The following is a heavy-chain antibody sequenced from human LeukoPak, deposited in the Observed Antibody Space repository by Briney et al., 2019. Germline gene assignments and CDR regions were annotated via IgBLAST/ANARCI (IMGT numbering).Heavy chain of an antibody. CDR3: ARGGRVGDHRAGYYYGMDV. D-gene: IGHD1-26*01. CDR1: GGSISSYY. Sequence: KPSETLSLTCTVSGGSISSYYWSWIRQPPGKGLEWIGYIYYSRSTNYNPSLKSRVTISVDTSKNQFSLKLSSVTAADTAVYYCARGGRVGDHRAGYYYGMDVWGKGTTVTVSS. J-gene: IGHJ6*04. CDR2: IYYSRST. V-gene: IGHV4-59*01.